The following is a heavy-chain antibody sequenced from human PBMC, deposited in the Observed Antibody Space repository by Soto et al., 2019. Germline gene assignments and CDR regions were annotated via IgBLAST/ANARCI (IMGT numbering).Heavy chain of an antibody. CDR2: ISAYNGNT. CDR1: GYTFTSYG. D-gene: IGHD2-2*01. CDR3: ARGPYCSSTSCYGGWFDR. V-gene: IGHV1-18*01. Sequence: QVQLVQSGAEVKKPGASVKVSCKASGYTFTSYGISWVRQAPGQGLEWMGWISAYNGNTNYAQKLQGRVTMTTDTSTTTAYMELRSLRSDDTAVYYCARGPYCSSTSCYGGWFDRWGEGTLVTVAA. J-gene: IGHJ5*02.